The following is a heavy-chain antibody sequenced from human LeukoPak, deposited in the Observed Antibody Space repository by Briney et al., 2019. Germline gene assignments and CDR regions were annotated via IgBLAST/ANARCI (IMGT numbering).Heavy chain of an antibody. J-gene: IGHJ4*02. Sequence: ASVKVSSKASGYTFTSYGISWVRQAPGQGLEWMGWISAYNGNTNYAQKLQGRVTMTTDTSTSTAYMELRSLRSDDTAVYYCARASVWGSYRYREGYYFDYWGQGTLVTVSS. CDR3: ARASVWGSYRYREGYYFDY. CDR2: ISAYNGNT. V-gene: IGHV1-18*01. CDR1: GYTFTSYG. D-gene: IGHD3-16*02.